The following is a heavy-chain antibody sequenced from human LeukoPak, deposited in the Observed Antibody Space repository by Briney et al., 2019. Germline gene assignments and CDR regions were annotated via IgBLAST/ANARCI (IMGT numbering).Heavy chain of an antibody. D-gene: IGHD6-13*01. CDR2: ITGSGGNT. V-gene: IGHV3-23*01. J-gene: IGHJ6*02. Sequence: GGSLRLSCAASGFIFCSYSMSWVRQAPGMGLEWVSVITGSGGNTYYADSVKGRFTISKDNSKNTVYLQMSSLRVDDTDVYYCAKAASSSWPSYYYGMDVWGQGTTVTVSS. CDR1: GFIFCSYS. CDR3: AKAASSSWPSYYYGMDV.